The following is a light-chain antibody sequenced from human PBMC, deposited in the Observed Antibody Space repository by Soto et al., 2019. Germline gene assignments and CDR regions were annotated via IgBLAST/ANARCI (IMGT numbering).Light chain of an antibody. CDR2: AAS. Sequence: DIQMTQSPSSLSASVGDRVTITCRASQSISSYLNWYQQKPGKAPKLLIYAASSWQSGVPSRFSGSGSGTEFTLTISSLQPEDFATYYCQQSYSTPVTVGQGTRLEIK. V-gene: IGKV1-39*01. CDR1: QSISSY. J-gene: IGKJ5*01. CDR3: QQSYSTPVT.